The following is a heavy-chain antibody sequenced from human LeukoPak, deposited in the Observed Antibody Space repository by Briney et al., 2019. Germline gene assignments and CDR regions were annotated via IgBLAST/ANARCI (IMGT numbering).Heavy chain of an antibody. Sequence: SETLSLTCTVSGGSISSYYWGWIRQPPGKGLEWIGYIYYSGSTNYNPSLKSRVTISVDTSKNQFSLKLSSVTAADTAVYYCARATYYYYYMDVWGKGTTVTVSS. CDR2: IYYSGST. V-gene: IGHV4-59*01. CDR3: ARATYYYYYMDV. J-gene: IGHJ6*03. CDR1: GGSISSYY.